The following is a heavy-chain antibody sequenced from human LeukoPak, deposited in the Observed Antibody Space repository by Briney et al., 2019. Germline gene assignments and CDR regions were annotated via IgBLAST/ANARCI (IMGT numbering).Heavy chain of an antibody. CDR2: ISYDGSNK. CDR1: GFTFSSYG. D-gene: IGHD3-3*01. J-gene: IGHJ4*02. Sequence: PGGSLRLSCADSGFTFSSYGMHWVRQAPGKGLEWVAVISYDGSNKYYADSVKGRFTISRDNSKNTLYLQMNSLRAEDTAVYYCAKESITIFGVVHYYFDYWGQGTLVTVSS. V-gene: IGHV3-30*18. CDR3: AKESITIFGVVHYYFDY.